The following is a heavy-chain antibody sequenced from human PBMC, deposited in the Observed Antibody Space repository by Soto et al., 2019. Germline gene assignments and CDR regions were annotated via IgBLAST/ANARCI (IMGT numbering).Heavy chain of an antibody. D-gene: IGHD3-22*01. Sequence: PSETLSLTCAVSGGSISSSSYYWGWIRQPPGRGLEWIGSIYYSGSTYYNPSLNSRVTISVDTSKNQFSLKLSSVTAANTAVYYCARQLGSGYYYAIDYWGQGTPVTVS. CDR1: GGSISSSSYY. J-gene: IGHJ4*02. CDR3: ARQLGSGYYYAIDY. V-gene: IGHV4-39*01. CDR2: IYYSGST.